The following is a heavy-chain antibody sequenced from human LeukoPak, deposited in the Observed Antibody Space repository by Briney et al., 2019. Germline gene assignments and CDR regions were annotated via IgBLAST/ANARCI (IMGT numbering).Heavy chain of an antibody. CDR1: GHTLTDLS. CDR2: LDPEDGET. CDR3: ATGGIYSLLDY. J-gene: IGHJ4*02. V-gene: IGHV1-24*01. D-gene: IGHD1-26*01. Sequence: ASVKVSCKGSGHTLTDLSTHWVRQTPGGGLEWMGGLDPEDGETIYAQKFQGRVTMTEDTSTDTAYMELSSLRSEDTAVYYCATGGIYSLLDYWGQGTLVTVSS.